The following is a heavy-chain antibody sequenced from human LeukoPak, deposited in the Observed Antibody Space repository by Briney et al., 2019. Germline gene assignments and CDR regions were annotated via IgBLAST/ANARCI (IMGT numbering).Heavy chain of an antibody. CDR1: GYTFTSYG. J-gene: IGHJ4*02. CDR2: ISAYNGNT. D-gene: IGHD3-22*01. V-gene: IGHV1-18*01. CDR3: ARDPGDYYYDSSGYYYSRFDY. Sequence: ASVKVSCKASGYTFTSYGISWVRQAPGQGLEWMGWISAYNGNTNYAQKPQRRDTMTTDTTTSTAYMGLRSLRSDDTAVYYCARDPGDYYYDSSGYYYSRFDYWGQGTLVTVSS.